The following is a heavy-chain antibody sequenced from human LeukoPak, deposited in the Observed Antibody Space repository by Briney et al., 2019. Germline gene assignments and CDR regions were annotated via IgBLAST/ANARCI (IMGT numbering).Heavy chain of an antibody. CDR2: ISSSSSYI. Sequence: PGGSLRLSCAASGFTFSSYSMNWVRQAPGKGLEWVSSISSSSSYIYYADSVKGRFTISRDNAKNSLYLQMNSLRAEDTAVYYCAKDGSPTWILSAFDIWGQGTMVTVSS. CDR3: AKDGSPTWILSAFDI. V-gene: IGHV3-21*01. J-gene: IGHJ3*02. CDR1: GFTFSSYS. D-gene: IGHD5-18*01.